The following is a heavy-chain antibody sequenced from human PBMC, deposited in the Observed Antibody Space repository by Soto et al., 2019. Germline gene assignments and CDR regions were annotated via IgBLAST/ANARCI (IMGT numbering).Heavy chain of an antibody. J-gene: IGHJ4*02. V-gene: IGHV4-30-4*01. CDR3: ARGRGYSGYDWFDY. Sequence: SETLSLTCTVSGGSISGGDYYWSWIRQPPGKGLGWIGYIYYSGSTYYNPSLKSRVAISVDTSKNQSSLKLSSVTAADTAVYYCARGRGYSGYDWFDYWGQGTLVTVSS. CDR2: IYYSGST. CDR1: GGSISGGDYY. D-gene: IGHD5-12*01.